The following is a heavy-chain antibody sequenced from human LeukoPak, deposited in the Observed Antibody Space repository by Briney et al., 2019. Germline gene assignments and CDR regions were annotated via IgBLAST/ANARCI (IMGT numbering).Heavy chain of an antibody. D-gene: IGHD6-19*01. CDR1: GFTFGNAW. V-gene: IGHV3-23*01. J-gene: IGHJ4*02. CDR3: SKGSGDSSAWFQLFDY. CDR2: ISGSGDST. Sequence: GGSLRLSCAASGFTFGNAWMTWVRQAPGKGLEWVSAISGSGDSTYYADSVKGRFTISRDNSKNTLYLQLNNLRAEDTAVYYCSKGSGDSSAWFQLFDYWGQGTLVTVSS.